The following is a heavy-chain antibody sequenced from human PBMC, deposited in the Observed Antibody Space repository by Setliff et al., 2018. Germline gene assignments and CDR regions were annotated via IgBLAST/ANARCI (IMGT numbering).Heavy chain of an antibody. D-gene: IGHD6-13*01. CDR1: GGSISSYY. CDR2: IYYSGST. J-gene: IGHJ6*02. V-gene: IGHV4-59*01. Sequence: VTLSLTCTVSGGSISSYYWSWIRQPPGKGLEWIGYIYYSGSTNYNPSLKSRVTISVDTSKNQFSLKLSSVTAADTAVYYCARDEGSSYFYGMDVWGQGTTVTVSS. CDR3: ARDEGSSYFYGMDV.